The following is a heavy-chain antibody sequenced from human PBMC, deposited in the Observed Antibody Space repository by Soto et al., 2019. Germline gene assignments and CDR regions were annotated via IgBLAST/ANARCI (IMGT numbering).Heavy chain of an antibody. CDR2: ISYDGNNK. V-gene: IGHV3-30*18. Sequence: PGGPLRLSCAASGGTFGAYVMHWVRQAPGKGLEWVAHISYDGNNKYYADSVKGRFTISRDNSKNTLYLQMNSLRAEDTAVYYCAKQSHFDWLSIAGPAFDIWGQGTMVTVSS. CDR3: AKQSHFDWLSIAGPAFDI. CDR1: GGTFGAYV. D-gene: IGHD3-9*01. J-gene: IGHJ3*02.